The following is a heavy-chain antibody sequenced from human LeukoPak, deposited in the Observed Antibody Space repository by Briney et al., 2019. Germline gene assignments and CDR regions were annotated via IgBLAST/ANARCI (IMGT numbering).Heavy chain of an antibody. CDR3: ARASCSGGSCYDTLGY. CDR2: INPNSGDT. V-gene: IGHV1-2*02. D-gene: IGHD2-15*01. J-gene: IGHJ4*02. Sequence: ASVKVYCKASGYTFTDYYMHWVRQAPGQGLEWMGWINPNSGDTNYAQKFQGRVTMTRDTSISTAFMELGRLRSDDTAVYYCARASCSGGSCYDTLGYWGQGTLVTVSS. CDR1: GYTFTDYY.